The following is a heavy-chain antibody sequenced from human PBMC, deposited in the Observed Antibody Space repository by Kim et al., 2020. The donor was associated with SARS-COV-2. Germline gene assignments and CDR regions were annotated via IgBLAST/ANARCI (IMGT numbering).Heavy chain of an antibody. V-gene: IGHV3-9*01. J-gene: IGHJ4*02. CDR3: AKDRMIRGVIIYPIIGY. CDR1: GFTFDDYA. D-gene: IGHD3-10*01. CDR2: ISWNSGSI. Sequence: GGSLRLSCAASGFTFDDYAMHWVRQAPGKGLEWVSGISWNSGSIAYADSVKGRFTISRDNAKNSLYLQMNSLRAEDTALYYCAKDRMIRGVIIYPIIGYWGQGTLVTVSS.